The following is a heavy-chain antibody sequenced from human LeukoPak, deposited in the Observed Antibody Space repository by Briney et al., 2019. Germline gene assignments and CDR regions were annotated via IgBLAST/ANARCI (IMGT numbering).Heavy chain of an antibody. V-gene: IGHV3-30*18. CDR1: KFTFSNYG. CDR2: ISSDGGTK. J-gene: IGHJ4*02. D-gene: IGHD6-19*01. CDR3: AKAGGGGWSLDC. Sequence: PGGSLRLSCTASKFTFSNYGMQWVRQAPGKGLEWVAVISSDGGTKYYADSVKGRFTLSRDNSRNTLDLQMNSLGPEDTAVYYCAKAGGGGWSLDCWGQGTLVAVSS.